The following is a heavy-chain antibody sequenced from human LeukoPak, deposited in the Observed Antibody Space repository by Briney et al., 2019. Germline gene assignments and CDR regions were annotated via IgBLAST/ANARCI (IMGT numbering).Heavy chain of an antibody. CDR2: INPNSGGT. CDR1: GYTFTGYY. CDR3: ARAYYGSGSLDY. V-gene: IGHV1-2*02. J-gene: IGHJ4*02. D-gene: IGHD3-10*01. Sequence: GASAKVSCEASGYTFTGYYMHWVRQAPGQGLEWMGWINPNSGGTNYAQKFQGRVTMTRDTSISTAYMELSRLRSDDTAVYYCARAYYGSGSLDYWGQGTLVTVSS.